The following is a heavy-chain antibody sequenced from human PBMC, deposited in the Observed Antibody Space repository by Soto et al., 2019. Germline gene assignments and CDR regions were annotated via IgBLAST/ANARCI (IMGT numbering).Heavy chain of an antibody. D-gene: IGHD3-22*01. Sequence: QAQLVESGGGVVQPGESLRLSCEVSGFTFSAYGRHWVRQAPGKGLEWVATLSHEGTNKNSGDSVKVRFTISRDNSKKKLNREMNSLRPEETALYYCAKDEYYYSRSGFYIFDAWGQGTLVTVSS. V-gene: IGHV3-30*18. CDR2: LSHEGTNK. CDR3: AKDEYYYSRSGFYIFDA. J-gene: IGHJ4*02. CDR1: GFTFSAYG.